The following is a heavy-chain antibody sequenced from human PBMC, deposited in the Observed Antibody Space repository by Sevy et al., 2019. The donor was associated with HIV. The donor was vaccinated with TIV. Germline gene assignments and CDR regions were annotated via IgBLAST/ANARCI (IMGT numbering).Heavy chain of an antibody. CDR2: IYYNGNT. CDR1: GGYISSYY. V-gene: IGHV4-59*13. J-gene: IGHJ4*02. CDR3: ARAQSYYDRGGPPMYYFDY. D-gene: IGHD3-22*01. Sequence: SETLSLTCTVSGGYISSYYWSWIRQSPEKGLEWIGYIYYNGNTNYNPSLKSRLSMSVDTSKNRFSLKLGSVTAADTAVYYCARAQSYYDRGGPPMYYFDYWGQGTLVTVSS.